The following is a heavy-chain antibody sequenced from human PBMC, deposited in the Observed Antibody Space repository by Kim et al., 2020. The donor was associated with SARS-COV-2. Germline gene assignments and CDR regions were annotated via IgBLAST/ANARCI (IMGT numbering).Heavy chain of an antibody. Sequence: GGSLRLSCAASGFTFSSYEMNWVRQAPGKGLEWVSYISSSGSTIYYADSVKGRFTISRDNAKNSLYLQMNSLRAKDTAVYYCASLIAALSGYWGQGTLVTVSS. D-gene: IGHD6-6*01. J-gene: IGHJ4*02. CDR3: ASLIAALSGY. CDR2: ISSSGSTI. CDR1: GFTFSSYE. V-gene: IGHV3-48*03.